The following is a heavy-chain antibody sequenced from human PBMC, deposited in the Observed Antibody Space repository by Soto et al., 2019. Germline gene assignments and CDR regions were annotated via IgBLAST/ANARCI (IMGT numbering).Heavy chain of an antibody. CDR1: GFTFSSYD. Sequence: EVQLVESGGGLVQPGGSLRLSCAASGFTFSSYDMHWVRQATGKGLEWVSAIGTAGDTYYPGSVKGRFTISRENAKNSLYLQMNSLRAEDTAVYYCARAGGYDFYHLFDPCGQGTLVAVSS. V-gene: IGHV3-13*01. CDR2: IGTAGDT. CDR3: ARAGGYDFYHLFDP. J-gene: IGHJ5*02. D-gene: IGHD3-3*01.